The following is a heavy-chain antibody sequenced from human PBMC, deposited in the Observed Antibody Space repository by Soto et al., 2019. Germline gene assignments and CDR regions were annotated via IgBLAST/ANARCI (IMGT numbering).Heavy chain of an antibody. D-gene: IGHD3-10*01. CDR2: INPSGGST. V-gene: IGHV1-46*01. CDR3: ARDLTMVRGVIIENVY. Sequence: QVQLVQSGAEVKKPGASVKVSCKASGYTFTSYYMHWVRQAPGQGLECMGIINPSGGSTSYAQKFQGRVSMTRDTSTSTVFMDLSSLRYDCTAVYYCARDLTMVRGVIIENVYWGQGTLVTVSS. CDR1: GYTFTSYY. J-gene: IGHJ4*02.